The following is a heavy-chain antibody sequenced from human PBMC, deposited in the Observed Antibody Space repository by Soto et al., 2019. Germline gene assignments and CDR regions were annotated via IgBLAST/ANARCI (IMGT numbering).Heavy chain of an antibody. V-gene: IGHV4-30-4*01. CDR2: IYYSGST. D-gene: IGHD3-3*01. J-gene: IGHJ6*02. CDR1: GGSISSGDYY. Sequence: SETLSLTCTVSGGSISSGDYYWSWIRQPPGKGLEWIGYIYYSGSTYYNPSLKSRVTISVDTSKNQFSLKLSSVTAADPAVYYCARDHGNYDFWSGYYPYGMDVWGQGTTVTVSS. CDR3: ARDHGNYDFWSGYYPYGMDV.